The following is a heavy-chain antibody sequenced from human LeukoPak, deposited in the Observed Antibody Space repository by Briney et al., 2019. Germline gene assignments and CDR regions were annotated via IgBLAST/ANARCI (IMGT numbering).Heavy chain of an antibody. CDR3: ARSRWNIVVVVAALGENWFDP. D-gene: IGHD2-15*01. CDR2: IYTSGST. Sequence: SQTLSLTCTVSGGSISSGSYYWSWIRQPAGKGLEWIGRIYTSGSTNYNPSLKSRVTISVDKSKNQFSLKLSSVTAADTAVYYCARSRWNIVVVVAALGENWFDPWGQGTLVTVSS. V-gene: IGHV4-61*02. J-gene: IGHJ5*02. CDR1: GGSISSGSYY.